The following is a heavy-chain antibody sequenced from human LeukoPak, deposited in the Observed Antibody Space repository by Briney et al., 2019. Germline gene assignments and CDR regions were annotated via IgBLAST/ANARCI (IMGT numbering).Heavy chain of an antibody. CDR3: AEISTSGSNNWFDP. Sequence: GASVKVSCKASGYTFTGYYMHWVRQAPGQGLEWMGWINPNSGGTNYAQKFQGWVTMTRDTSTSTAYMELRSLRSDDTAVYYCAEISTSGSNNWFDPWGQGTLVTVSS. CDR2: INPNSGGT. J-gene: IGHJ5*02. D-gene: IGHD3-10*01. V-gene: IGHV1-2*04. CDR1: GYTFTGYY.